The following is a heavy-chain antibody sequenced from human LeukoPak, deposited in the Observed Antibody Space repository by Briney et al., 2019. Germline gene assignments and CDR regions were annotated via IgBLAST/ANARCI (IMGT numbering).Heavy chain of an antibody. Sequence: AGGSQRLSCAASGFTFSSYAMSWVRQAPGKGLEWVSAISGSGGSTYYADSVKGRFTISRDNSKNTLYLQMNSLRAEDTAVYYCALLWFGELLPDYWGQGTLVTVSS. CDR1: GFTFSSYA. D-gene: IGHD3-10*01. V-gene: IGHV3-23*01. CDR3: ALLWFGELLPDY. J-gene: IGHJ4*02. CDR2: ISGSGGST.